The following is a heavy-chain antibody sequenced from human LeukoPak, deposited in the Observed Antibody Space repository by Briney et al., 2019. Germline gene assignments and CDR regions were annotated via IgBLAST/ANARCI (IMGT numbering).Heavy chain of an antibody. V-gene: IGHV1-2*02. CDR3: AISSDWDFYFDY. CDR2: INPNSGGT. CDR1: GYIFTCYY. J-gene: IGHJ4*02. D-gene: IGHD3/OR15-3a*01. Sequence: ASVKVSCKASGYIFTCYYMHWVRQAPGQGLEWMGWINPNSGGTNYAQKFQGRVTMTRDTSLSTAYMEVSRLRSDDTAIYYCAISSDWDFYFDYWGQGTLVTVSS.